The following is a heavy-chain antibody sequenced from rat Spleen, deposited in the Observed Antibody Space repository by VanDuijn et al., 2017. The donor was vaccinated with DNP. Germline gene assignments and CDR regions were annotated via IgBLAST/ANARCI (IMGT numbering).Heavy chain of an antibody. V-gene: IGHV5-46*01. D-gene: IGHD1-2*01. J-gene: IGHJ3*01. CDR3: ARHEDYSSYIYGFAY. Sequence: EVQLVESGGGLVQPGRSMKLSCAASGFTFSSFPMAWVRQAPTKGLEWVSTLSSSGGSTYYRDSVKGRFIIFRDDAKNTQYLQMDSLRSEDTATYYCARHEDYSSYIYGFAYWGQGTLVTVSS. CDR2: LSSSGGST. CDR1: GFTFSSFP.